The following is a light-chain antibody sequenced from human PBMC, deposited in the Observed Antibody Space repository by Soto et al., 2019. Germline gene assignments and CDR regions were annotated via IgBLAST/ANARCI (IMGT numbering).Light chain of an antibody. V-gene: IGKV3-11*01. CDR2: GAS. Sequence: EIVLTQSPATLSLSPGERATLSCRAIQSVSSNLAWYQQKPGQAPRLLIYGASTRATDIPPRFSGSGSGTDFTLTISSLEPEDFAVYYCQQRRSWPPTITFGQGTKVDIK. CDR1: QSVSSN. J-gene: IGKJ1*01. CDR3: QQRRSWPPTIT.